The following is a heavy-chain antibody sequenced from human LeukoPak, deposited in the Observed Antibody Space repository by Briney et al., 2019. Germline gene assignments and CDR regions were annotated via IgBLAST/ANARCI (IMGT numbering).Heavy chain of an antibody. CDR2: VSAYNGNT. CDR1: GYTFTNYG. Sequence: ASVKVSCKASGYTFTNYGISWVRQAPGQGLEWMGWVSAYNGNTNYAQKVQDRVTMTTDTSTTTAYMELRSLTLDDTAVYYCAREGWNDVADNWGQGTQVTVSS. J-gene: IGHJ4*02. V-gene: IGHV1-18*01. D-gene: IGHD1-1*01. CDR3: AREGWNDVADN.